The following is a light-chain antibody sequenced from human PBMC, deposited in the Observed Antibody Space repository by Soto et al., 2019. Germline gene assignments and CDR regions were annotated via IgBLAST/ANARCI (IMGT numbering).Light chain of an antibody. CDR2: GAS. Sequence: EMVLTHSRGTLALSPGERATLSCRSIQSVSRNYLAWYQQKPGQAPRHLIYGASSRAPGIPDRFSGSGSGTDFNLTISRLEREDFGVYFCQQYATSPLTVGGGTKVDIK. V-gene: IGKV3-20*01. CDR1: QSVSRNY. J-gene: IGKJ4*01. CDR3: QQYATSPLT.